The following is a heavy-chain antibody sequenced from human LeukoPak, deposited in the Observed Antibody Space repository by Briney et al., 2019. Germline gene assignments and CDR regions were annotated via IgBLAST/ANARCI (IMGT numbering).Heavy chain of an antibody. J-gene: IGHJ5*02. D-gene: IGHD2-8*01. CDR2: IYYSGST. V-gene: IGHV4-59*01. CDR3: ARVRRYCTNGVCPTGFDP. Sequence: PSETLSLTCTVSGGCISSYYWSWIRQPPGKGLEWIGYIYYSGSTNYNPSLKSRVTISVDTSKNQFSLKLSSVTAADTAVYYCARVRRYCTNGVCPTGFDPWGQGTLVTVSS. CDR1: GGCISSYY.